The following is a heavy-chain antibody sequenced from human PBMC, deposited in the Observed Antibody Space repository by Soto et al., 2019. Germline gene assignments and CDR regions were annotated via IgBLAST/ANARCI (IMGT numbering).Heavy chain of an antibody. Sequence: GGSLRLSCEASGFTFSKYAMIWVRQAPGKGQEWVSGITGSGLTIEHSASVRGRFTISRDNSKNTVYLQMNSLRAEDTAIYYCAKDDVSGDGLWLVSDWGQGTPVTVSS. D-gene: IGHD2-21*02. CDR2: ITGSGLTI. V-gene: IGHV3-23*01. J-gene: IGHJ4*02. CDR1: GFTFSKYA. CDR3: AKDDVSGDGLWLVSD.